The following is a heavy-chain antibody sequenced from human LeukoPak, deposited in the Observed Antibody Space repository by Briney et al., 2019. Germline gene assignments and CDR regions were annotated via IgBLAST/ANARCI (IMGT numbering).Heavy chain of an antibody. CDR1: GGSISSGSYY. V-gene: IGHV4-61*10. J-gene: IGHJ4*02. CDR2: IYYSGST. CDR3: ARGKYYYGSGSYHPGLPADY. Sequence: KPSETLSLTCTVSGGSISSGSYYWSWLRQPAGKELEWIGYIYYSGSTNYNPSLKSRVTISVDTSKNRFSLKLSSVTAADTAVYYCARGKYYYGSGSYHPGLPADYWGQGTLVTVSS. D-gene: IGHD3-10*01.